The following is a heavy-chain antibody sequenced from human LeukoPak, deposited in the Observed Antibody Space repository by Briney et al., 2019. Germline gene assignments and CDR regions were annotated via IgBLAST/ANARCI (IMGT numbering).Heavy chain of an antibody. D-gene: IGHD5-18*01. CDR3: ARARGYSYGYYYYYMDV. CDR1: GGSFSGYY. J-gene: IGHJ6*03. Sequence: SETLSLTCAVYGGSFSGYYWSWIRQPPGKGLEWIGEINHSGSTNYNPSLKSRVTISVDTSKNQFSLKLSSLTAADTAVYYCARARGYSYGYYYYYMDVWGKGTTVTVSS. CDR2: INHSGST. V-gene: IGHV4-34*01.